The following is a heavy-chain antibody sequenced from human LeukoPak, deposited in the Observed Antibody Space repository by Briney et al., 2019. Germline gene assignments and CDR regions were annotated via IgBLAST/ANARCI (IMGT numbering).Heavy chain of an antibody. J-gene: IGHJ4*02. CDR2: INDRGGT. V-gene: IGHV4-34*01. D-gene: IGHD6-6*01. CDR1: GGSFGGFY. CDR3: ARRSAYSSSSGFNL. Sequence: SETLSLTCTVYGGSFGGFYWSWVRQPPGTGLEWIGHINDRGGTNYNPSLKSRVTISVDTSNNNFSLKMNSVTAADTAVYYCARRSAYSSSSGFNLWGQGTLGTVSS.